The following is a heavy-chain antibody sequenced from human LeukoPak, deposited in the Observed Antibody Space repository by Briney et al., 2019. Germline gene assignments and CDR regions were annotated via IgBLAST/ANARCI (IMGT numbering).Heavy chain of an antibody. J-gene: IGHJ4*02. CDR1: GLTFSSYS. V-gene: IGHV3-23*01. CDR2: ISASGGET. Sequence: GGSLRLSCVVSGLTFSSYSMTWVRQAPGKGLEWVSGISASGGETWYPDSVKGRFTISRDNSKNTLFLQRNSLRVEDTAIYYCAKDAAGPEYWGQGTLVTVSS. CDR3: AKDAAGPEY. D-gene: IGHD6-13*01.